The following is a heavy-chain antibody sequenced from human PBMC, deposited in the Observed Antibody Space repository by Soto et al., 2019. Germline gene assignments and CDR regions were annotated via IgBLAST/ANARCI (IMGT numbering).Heavy chain of an antibody. CDR1: GGTFSSYT. CDR2: IIPILGIA. CDR3: ARDDPKDLLDWLLDGSPFDY. D-gene: IGHD3-9*01. Sequence: QVQLVQSGAEVKKPGSSVKVSCKASGGTFSSYTISWVRQAPGQGLEWMGRIIPILGIANYAQKFQGRVTITADKSTSTAYMELSSLRSEDTAVYYCARDDPKDLLDWLLDGSPFDYWGQGTLVTVSS. V-gene: IGHV1-69*08. J-gene: IGHJ4*02.